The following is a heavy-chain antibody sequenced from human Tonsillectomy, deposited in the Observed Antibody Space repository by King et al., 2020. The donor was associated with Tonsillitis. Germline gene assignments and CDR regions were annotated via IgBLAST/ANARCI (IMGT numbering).Heavy chain of an antibody. D-gene: IGHD6-19*01. V-gene: IGHV3-9*01. CDR3: AKSSHALVAGMGYFYY. J-gene: IGHJ4*02. CDR2: ISWNSGTI. Sequence: VQLVESGGGLVQPGRSLRLSCAASGFTFYDYAMHWVRQGPGKGLEWVSGISWNSGTIGYADSVKGRFTISRDNAKNSLYLQMNSLRAEDTALYYCAKSSHALVAGMGYFYYWGRGTVVTVSS. CDR1: GFTFYDYA.